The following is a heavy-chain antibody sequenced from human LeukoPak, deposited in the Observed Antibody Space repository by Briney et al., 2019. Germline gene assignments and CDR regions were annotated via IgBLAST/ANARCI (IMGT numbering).Heavy chain of an antibody. V-gene: IGHV4-59*08. CDR3: ARHGPYSPFDY. D-gene: IGHD5-18*01. Sequence: SETLSLTCTVSGGSISTYFWGWIRQPPGKGLEWIGHIYHTGSTNYNPSLKSRVTISVDTSKNQFSLNVSSVTAADTAVYYCARHGPYSPFDYWGQGTLVTVSS. CDR1: GGSISTYF. CDR2: IYHTGST. J-gene: IGHJ4*02.